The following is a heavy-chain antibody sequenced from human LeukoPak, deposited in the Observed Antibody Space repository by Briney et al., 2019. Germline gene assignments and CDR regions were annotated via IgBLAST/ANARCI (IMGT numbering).Heavy chain of an antibody. D-gene: IGHD4-17*01. Sequence: QSGGSLRLSCAASGFTFSSYWMHWVRQAPGKGLVWVSRINTDGRNTKYGDSGKCRFTISRDNAKNTLYLQMNSLRAEDTAVYYCARAQGDYGDYAFDYWGQGTLVPVSS. V-gene: IGHV3-74*03. J-gene: IGHJ4*02. CDR1: GFTFSSYW. CDR2: INTDGRNT. CDR3: ARAQGDYGDYAFDY.